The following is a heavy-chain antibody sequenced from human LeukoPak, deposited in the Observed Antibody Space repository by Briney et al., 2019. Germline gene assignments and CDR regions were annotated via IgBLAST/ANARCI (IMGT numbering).Heavy chain of an antibody. Sequence: GGSLRLSCAASGFTFSDYYMNWIRQAPGKGLEWVSYISSSGSTIYYADSVKGRFTISRDTAKNSLYLQMNSLRAEATAVYYCARDKYYDSSGYYFLTSSFDYWGQGTLVTVSS. CDR1: GFTFSDYY. D-gene: IGHD3-22*01. J-gene: IGHJ4*02. V-gene: IGHV3-11*01. CDR2: ISSSGSTI. CDR3: ARDKYYDSSGYYFLTSSFDY.